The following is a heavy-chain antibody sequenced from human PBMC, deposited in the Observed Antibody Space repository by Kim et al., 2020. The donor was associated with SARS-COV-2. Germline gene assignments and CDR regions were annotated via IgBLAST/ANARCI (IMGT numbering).Heavy chain of an antibody. CDR2: IKSKADGGTP. CDR3: ATHEGKVTTATADYFDH. Sequence: GGSLRLSCAASGFSFSDVWMHWVRQTPEKGLEWVGRIKSKADGGTPDYAAPMKGRFTISRDDSKNTLYLQMNSPNTEDTGIYFCATHEGKVTTATADYFDHWGHGTLVTVSS. CDR1: GFSFSDVW. V-gene: IGHV3-15*01. D-gene: IGHD4-17*01. J-gene: IGHJ4*01.